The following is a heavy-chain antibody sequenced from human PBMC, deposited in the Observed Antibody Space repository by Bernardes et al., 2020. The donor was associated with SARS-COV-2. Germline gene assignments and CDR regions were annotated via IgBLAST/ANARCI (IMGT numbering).Heavy chain of an antibody. Sequence: ASVKVSCKASVYTFPSHGITWVRQAPGQGLEWLGWISAYTGHTYYVQKLQGRVALTTDTARSTAYMELRSLTSDDTAVYFCARDWGTTIAARPGPSDYWGQGTLVTVSS. CDR2: ISAYTGHT. J-gene: IGHJ4*02. D-gene: IGHD6-6*01. CDR3: ARDWGTTIAARPGPSDY. V-gene: IGHV1-18*04. CDR1: VYTFPSHG.